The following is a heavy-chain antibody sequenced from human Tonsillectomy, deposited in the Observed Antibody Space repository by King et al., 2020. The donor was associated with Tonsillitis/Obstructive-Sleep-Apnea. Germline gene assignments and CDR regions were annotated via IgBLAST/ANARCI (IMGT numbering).Heavy chain of an antibody. CDR2: ISSRSSFI. V-gene: IGHV3-21*01. CDR1: GFTFSSYS. Sequence: VQLVESGGGLVKPGGSLRLSCAASGFTFSSYSMNWVRQAPGKVLEWVSSISSRSSFIYYADSFKGRFTISRDNAKNSLYLQMNSLRAEDTAVYYCARDSRVVAATRNDYWGQGTLVTVSS. CDR3: ARDSRVVAATRNDY. D-gene: IGHD2-15*01. J-gene: IGHJ4*02.